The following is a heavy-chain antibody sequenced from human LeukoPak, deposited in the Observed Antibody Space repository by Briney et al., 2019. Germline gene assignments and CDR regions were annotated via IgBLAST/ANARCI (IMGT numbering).Heavy chain of an antibody. J-gene: IGHJ4*02. CDR3: AKDRSGSYYVAGFDY. CDR2: ISGSGGST. Sequence: GVSVCFSCAASSFTCNSFALSWLGPGPGQGLEWVITISGSGGSTYYADSVKGRFTISRDNSKNTLYLQMNSLRAEDTAVYYCAKDRSGSYYVAGFDYWGQGTLVTVSS. D-gene: IGHD1-26*01. V-gene: IGHV3-23*01. CDR1: SFTCNSFA.